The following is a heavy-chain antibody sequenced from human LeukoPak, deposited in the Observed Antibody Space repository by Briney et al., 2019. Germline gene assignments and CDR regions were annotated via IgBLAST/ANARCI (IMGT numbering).Heavy chain of an antibody. J-gene: IGHJ4*02. D-gene: IGHD3-22*01. CDR3: ATGPNYYDSSGYYYNY. CDR2: FDPEDGET. Sequence: VASVKVSCKVSGYTLTELSMHWVRQAPGKGREWMGGFDPEDGETIYAQKFQGRVTMTEDTSTDTAYMELSSLRSEDTAVYYCATGPNYYDSSGYYYNYWGQGTLVTVSS. V-gene: IGHV1-24*01. CDR1: GYTLTELS.